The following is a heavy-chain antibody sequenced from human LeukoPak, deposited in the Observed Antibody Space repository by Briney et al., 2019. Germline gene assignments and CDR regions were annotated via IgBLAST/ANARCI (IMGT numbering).Heavy chain of an antibody. CDR3: ARHHDFWSGYRYFDY. J-gene: IGHJ4*02. CDR1: GGSISSSSYY. Sequence: SETLSLTCTVSGGSISSSSYYWGWIRQPPGKGLEWIGSIYYTGSTYYNPSLKSRVTISVDTSKNQFSLKLSSVTAADTAVYYCARHHDFWSGYRYFDYWGQGTLVTVSS. CDR2: IYYTGST. V-gene: IGHV4-39*01. D-gene: IGHD3-3*01.